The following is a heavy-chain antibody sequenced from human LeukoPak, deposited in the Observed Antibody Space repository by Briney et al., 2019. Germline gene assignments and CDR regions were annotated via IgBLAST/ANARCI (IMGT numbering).Heavy chain of an antibody. D-gene: IGHD3-22*01. CDR2: ISWNSGSI. V-gene: IGHV3-9*01. CDR3: AKVPSSGYFPVFDY. Sequence: GGSLRLSCAASGFTFDDYAMHWVRQAPGKGLEWVSGISWNSGSIGYADSVKGRFTISRDNSKNTLYLQMNSLRAEDTAVYYCAKVPSSGYFPVFDYWGQGTLVTVSS. CDR1: GFTFDDYA. J-gene: IGHJ4*02.